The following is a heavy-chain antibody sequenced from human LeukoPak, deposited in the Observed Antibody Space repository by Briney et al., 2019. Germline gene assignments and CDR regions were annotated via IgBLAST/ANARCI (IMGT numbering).Heavy chain of an antibody. Sequence: GGSLRLSCAASGFTFSSYAMSWVRQAPGKGLEWVSAISGSGGSAYYADSVKGRFTISRDNSKNTLYLQMNSLRAEDTAVYYCAKQVGFWSGYYDYWGQGTLVTVSS. CDR3: AKQVGFWSGYYDY. CDR2: ISGSGGSA. CDR1: GFTFSSYA. D-gene: IGHD3-3*01. V-gene: IGHV3-23*01. J-gene: IGHJ4*02.